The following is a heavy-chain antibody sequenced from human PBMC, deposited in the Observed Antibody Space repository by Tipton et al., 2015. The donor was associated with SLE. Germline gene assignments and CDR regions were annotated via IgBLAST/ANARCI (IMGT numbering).Heavy chain of an antibody. D-gene: IGHD2-8*02. J-gene: IGHJ2*01. Sequence: GLVKPSETLSLTCTVSGGSVSSGSYYWAWIRQPPGKGAEWIGTIYYSGSTYYYPSLKSRITISVDTSKNQFSLEVRSVTAADTAVYYCARRTDCIGAECYWTHWYFDLWGRGTLVSVSS. CDR3: ARRTDCIGAECYWTHWYFDL. CDR2: IYYSGST. CDR1: GGSVSSGSYY. V-gene: IGHV4-39*07.